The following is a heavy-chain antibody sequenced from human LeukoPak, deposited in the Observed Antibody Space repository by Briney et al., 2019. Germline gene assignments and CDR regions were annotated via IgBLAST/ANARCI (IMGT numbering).Heavy chain of an antibody. D-gene: IGHD1-1*01. CDR1: GCTFTNYW. V-gene: IGHV5-51*01. J-gene: IGHJ4*02. CDR3: ARRFGRTTDY. Sequence: GESLKISCKGSGCTFTNYWNAWVRQMSGKGLEWMGTIYPGDSDTRYSSSFQGQVTISADKSISTAYLQWSSLKASDTAMYYCARRFGRTTDYWGQGTLVTVSS. CDR2: IYPGDSDT.